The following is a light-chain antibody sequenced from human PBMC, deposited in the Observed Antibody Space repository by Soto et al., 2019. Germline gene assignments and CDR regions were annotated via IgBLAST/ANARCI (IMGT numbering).Light chain of an antibody. CDR3: QAYDVSVT. CDR1: QIVPNDY. J-gene: IGKJ4*01. Sequence: EIVLTQSPGTLSLSPGEGATLSCRASQIVPNDYLGWYQQIPGQPPRLHIYSTSSRAPAIPDRFSARRCGIDFTLTNGRLEPEDFAVYYCQAYDVSVTFGGGTRVEIK. CDR2: STS. V-gene: IGKV3-20*01.